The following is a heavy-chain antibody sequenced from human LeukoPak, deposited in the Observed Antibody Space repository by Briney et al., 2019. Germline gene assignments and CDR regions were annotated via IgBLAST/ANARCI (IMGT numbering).Heavy chain of an antibody. V-gene: IGHV3-23*01. CDR2: IRGSGGST. CDR3: AKAGTFGVVTDFDY. CDR1: GFTFSSYA. D-gene: IGHD3-3*01. J-gene: IGHJ4*02. Sequence: GGSLRLSCAASGFTFSSYAMSWVRQAPGKGLEWVSAIRGSGGSTYYAESVKGRFTISRDNSKNTLYLQMNSLRAEDTAVYYCAKAGTFGVVTDFDYWGQGTRVTVSS.